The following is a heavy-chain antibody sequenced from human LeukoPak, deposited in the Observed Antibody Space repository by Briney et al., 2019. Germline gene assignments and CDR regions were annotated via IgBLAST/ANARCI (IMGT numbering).Heavy chain of an antibody. V-gene: IGHV4-59*01. CDR1: GGSIRSYY. J-gene: IGHJ4*02. D-gene: IGHD6-19*01. CDR3: ASLYSSGWYLDS. Sequence: SETLSLTCTVSGGSIRSYYWSWIRQPPGKGLEWIGYMYYGGSSNYNPSLKSRVTTSVDTSKNQFSLKLTSVTAADTAVYYCASLYSSGWYLDSWGQGTLVTVSS. CDR2: MYYGGSS.